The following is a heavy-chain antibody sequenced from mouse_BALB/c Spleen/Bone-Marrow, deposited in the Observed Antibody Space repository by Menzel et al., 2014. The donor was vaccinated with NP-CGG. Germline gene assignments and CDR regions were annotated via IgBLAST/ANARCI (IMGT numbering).Heavy chain of an antibody. V-gene: IGHV1-67*01. Sequence: VQLQQSGPEVVRPGVSVRISCKGSGYTFTDYAVRWVKQSHAKSLEWIGVISTYNGNTNYNQKFKGKATMTVDKSSSTAYMELARLTSEDSAIYYCAREVRAPWYAMDYWGQGTSVTVSS. CDR2: ISTYNGNT. CDR3: AREVRAPWYAMDY. CDR1: GYTFTDYA. J-gene: IGHJ4*01. D-gene: IGHD2-14*01.